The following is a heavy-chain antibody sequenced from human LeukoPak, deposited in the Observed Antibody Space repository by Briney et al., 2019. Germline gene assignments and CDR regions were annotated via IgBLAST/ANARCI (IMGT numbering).Heavy chain of an antibody. Sequence: PGGSLRLSCAASGFTVNNYYMGWVCQAPGKGLEWVSVIYRGDNTYYADSVKGRFTISRDDSKNTLYLQMNSLRAEDAALYYCAKDGSVWGQGTTVTVSS. CDR3: AKDGSV. CDR1: GFTVNNYY. CDR2: IYRGDNT. J-gene: IGHJ6*02. V-gene: IGHV3-66*01.